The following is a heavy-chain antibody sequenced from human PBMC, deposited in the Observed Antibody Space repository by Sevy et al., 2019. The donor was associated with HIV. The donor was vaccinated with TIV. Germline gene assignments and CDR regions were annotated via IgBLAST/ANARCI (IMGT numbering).Heavy chain of an antibody. D-gene: IGHD3-16*01. V-gene: IGHV3-7*01. J-gene: IGHJ4*02. CDR1: GFRFTDYW. CDR3: AREVGGFNWRPYYFDS. CDR2: IKQDESEK. Sequence: GGSLRLSCAASGFRFTDYWMSWVRQTPGKGLEWVATIKQDESEKYYVGSVKGRFVISRDNGKTSVSLQMNGLRVEDTALYYCAREVGGFNWRPYYFDSWGQGTLVTVSS.